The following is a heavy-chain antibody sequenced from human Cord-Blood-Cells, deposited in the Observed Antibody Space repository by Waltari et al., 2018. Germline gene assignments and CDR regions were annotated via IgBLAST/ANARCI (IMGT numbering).Heavy chain of an antibody. J-gene: IGHJ3*02. Sequence: QLQLQESGPGLVKPSETLSLTCTVSGGSISSSSYYWGWIRQPPGKGLEWIGSIYYSGSTYYNPSLKSRVTISVDTSKNQFSLKLSSVTAADTAVYYCARDPGIDAFDIWGQGTMATVSS. CDR3: ARDPGIDAFDI. CDR2: IYYSGST. CDR1: GGSISSSSYY. V-gene: IGHV4-39*07. D-gene: IGHD3-10*01.